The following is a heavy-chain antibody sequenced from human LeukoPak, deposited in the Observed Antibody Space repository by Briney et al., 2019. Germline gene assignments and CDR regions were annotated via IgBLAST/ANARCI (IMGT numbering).Heavy chain of an antibody. D-gene: IGHD2-21*01. CDR2: IKQDGSER. CDR1: GFTFSTCW. J-gene: IGHJ4*02. V-gene: IGHV3-7*01. Sequence: GGSLRLSCVASGFTFSTCWMTWVRQAPGKGLEWVANIKQDGSERYYVDSVKGRFTISRDNAKSSLYLQMNSLRAEDTAVYYCAKSPVVVNDPPDYWGQGTLVTVSS. CDR3: AKSPVVVNDPPDY.